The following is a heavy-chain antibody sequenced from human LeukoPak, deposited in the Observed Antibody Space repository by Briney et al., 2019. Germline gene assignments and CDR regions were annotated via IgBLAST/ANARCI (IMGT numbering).Heavy chain of an antibody. J-gene: IGHJ5*02. CDR1: GGSISSGDYY. D-gene: IGHD2-21*02. V-gene: IGHV4-30-4*01. Sequence: SQTLSLTCTVSGGSISSGDYYWSWIRQPPGKGLEWTGYIYYSGSTYYNPSLKSRVTISVDTSKNQFSLKLSSVTAADTAVYYCARRMVTGYNWFDPWGQGTLVTVSS. CDR2: IYYSGST. CDR3: ARRMVTGYNWFDP.